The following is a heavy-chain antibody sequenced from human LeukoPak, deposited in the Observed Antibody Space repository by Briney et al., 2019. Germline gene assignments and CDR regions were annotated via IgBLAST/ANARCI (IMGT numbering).Heavy chain of an antibody. CDR2: IKSDGSST. CDR3: AYSIAVAT. D-gene: IGHD6-19*01. Sequence: PGRSLRLSCAASGFTFSTYWMHCVRQAPGKGLVWVSRIKSDGSSTNYADSVKGRFTISRDNAKNTLYLQMSSLRAEDTAVYYCAYSIAVATWGQGTLVTVSS. V-gene: IGHV3-74*01. J-gene: IGHJ4*02. CDR1: GFTFSTYW.